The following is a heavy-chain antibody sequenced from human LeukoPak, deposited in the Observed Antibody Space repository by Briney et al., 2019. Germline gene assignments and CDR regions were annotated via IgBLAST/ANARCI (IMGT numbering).Heavy chain of an antibody. Sequence: PSETLSLTCTVSGGSISSYYWSWIRQPPGKGLEWIGYIYYSGSTNYNPSLKSRVTISVDTSKNQFSLKLSSVTAADTAVYYCARSHCSGGSCYFDYWGQGTLVTVSS. CDR1: GGSISSYY. V-gene: IGHV4-59*01. CDR3: ARSHCSGGSCYFDY. D-gene: IGHD2-15*01. CDR2: IYYSGST. J-gene: IGHJ4*02.